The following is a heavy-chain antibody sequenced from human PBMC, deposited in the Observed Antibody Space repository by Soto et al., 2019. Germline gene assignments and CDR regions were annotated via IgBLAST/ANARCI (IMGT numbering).Heavy chain of an antibody. J-gene: IGHJ6*02. CDR1: GGSISSGGYY. V-gene: IGHV4-31*03. D-gene: IGHD3-22*01. CDR3: ARTSYSSGYYTPGAYYYYGMDV. CDR2: IYYSGST. Sequence: TLSLTCTASGGSISSGGYYWSWIRQHPGKGLEWIGYIYYSGSTYYNPSLKSRVTTSVDTSKNQFSLKLSSVTAADTAVYYCARTSYSSGYYTPGAYYYYGMDVWGQGTTVTVSS.